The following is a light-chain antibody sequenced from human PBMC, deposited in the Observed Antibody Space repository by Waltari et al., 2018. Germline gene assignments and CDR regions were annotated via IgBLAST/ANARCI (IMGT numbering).Light chain of an antibody. J-gene: IGLJ3*02. Sequence: QSALTQPSSVSGSLGQSITISCTGTSGDIGAYKFVSWYQRLPGKAPKLIIYDVNNRPSGVSNHFSGSKSGNTASLTISGLQSEDEASYFCISYSSSTTFDWVFGGGTLLTVL. CDR1: SGDIGAYKF. V-gene: IGLV2-14*03. CDR3: ISYSSSTTFDWV. CDR2: DVN.